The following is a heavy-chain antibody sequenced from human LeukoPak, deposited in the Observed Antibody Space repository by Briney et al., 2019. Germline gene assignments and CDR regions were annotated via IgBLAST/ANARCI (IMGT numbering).Heavy chain of an antibody. CDR1: GFTFSSYA. J-gene: IGHJ4*02. CDR2: ISSNGGST. CDR3: ARDSRRYFDWLLDY. V-gene: IGHV3-64*01. D-gene: IGHD3-9*01. Sequence: GGSLRLSCAASGFTFSSYAMHWVRQAPGKGLEYVSAISSNGGSTYYANSVKGRFTISRDNSKNTLYLQMGSLRAEDMAVYYCARDSRRYFDWLLDYWGQGTLVTVSS.